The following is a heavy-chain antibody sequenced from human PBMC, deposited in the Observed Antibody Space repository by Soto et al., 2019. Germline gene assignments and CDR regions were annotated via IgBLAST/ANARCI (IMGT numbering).Heavy chain of an antibody. CDR1: GCSVSSGSYY. Sequence: SETLSLTCTVSGCSVSSGSYYWSWIRQPPGKGLEWIGYIYYSGSTNYNPSLKSRVTISVDTSKNQFSLKLSSVTAADTAVYYCARGIAAADNPEFDYWGQGTLVTVSS. CDR3: ARGIAAADNPEFDY. D-gene: IGHD6-13*01. CDR2: IYYSGST. V-gene: IGHV4-61*01. J-gene: IGHJ4*02.